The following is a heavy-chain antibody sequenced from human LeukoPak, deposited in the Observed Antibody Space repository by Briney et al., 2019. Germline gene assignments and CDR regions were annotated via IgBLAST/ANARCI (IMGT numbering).Heavy chain of an antibody. D-gene: IGHD3-16*02. CDR3: ARERSYPTDYYYYGMDV. CDR1: GYTFTSYD. J-gene: IGHJ6*02. V-gene: IGHV1-8*01. Sequence: ASVKVSCKASGYTFTSYDTNWVRQATGQGLEWMGWMNPNSGNTGYAQKFQGRVTMTRNTSISTAYMELSSLRSEDTAVYYCARERSYPTDYYYYGMDVWGQGTTVTVSS. CDR2: MNPNSGNT.